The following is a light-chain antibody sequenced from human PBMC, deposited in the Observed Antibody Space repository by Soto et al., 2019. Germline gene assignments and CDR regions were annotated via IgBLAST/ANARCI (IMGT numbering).Light chain of an antibody. J-gene: IGLJ2*01. CDR3: CSYATSGVV. V-gene: IGLV2-23*01. CDR2: EGT. CDR1: SNYVGFSNF. Sequence: QSALTRPAAVSASPGQSITISSTATSNYVGFSNFVSWYEQQPGKSPQVLVSEGTKRPSAVSLRFSGYDSVNAAYLTISDTHIQDEAPYYCCSYATSGVVFGGGTK.